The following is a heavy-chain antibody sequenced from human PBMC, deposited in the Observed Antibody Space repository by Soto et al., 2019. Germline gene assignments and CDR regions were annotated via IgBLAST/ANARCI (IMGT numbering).Heavy chain of an antibody. D-gene: IGHD7-27*01. V-gene: IGHV4-39*01. Sequence: SETLSLTCTVSXGSISSNADYWEWIRQPPGKGPQWIGSIYYQGNTYYNPSLKSRVTISVDTSNNQFSLKLTSVTAADTAVYYCARRLGTQLDPWGQGTLVTVSS. J-gene: IGHJ5*02. CDR3: ARRLGTQLDP. CDR2: IYYQGNT. CDR1: XGSISSNADY.